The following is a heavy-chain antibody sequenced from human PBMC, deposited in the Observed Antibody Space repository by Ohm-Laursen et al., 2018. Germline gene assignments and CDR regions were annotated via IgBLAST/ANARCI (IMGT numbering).Heavy chain of an antibody. CDR3: AKIGYSSSWYVSDY. D-gene: IGHD6-13*01. CDR1: GFTFSRYG. V-gene: IGHV3-30*18. CDR2: ISYDGSNK. J-gene: IGHJ4*02. Sequence: SLRLSCAASGFTFSRYGMHWVRQAPGKGLEWVAVISYDGSNKYYADSVKGRFTISRDNSKNTLYLQMNSLRAEDTAVYYCAKIGYSSSWYVSDYWGQGTLVTVSS.